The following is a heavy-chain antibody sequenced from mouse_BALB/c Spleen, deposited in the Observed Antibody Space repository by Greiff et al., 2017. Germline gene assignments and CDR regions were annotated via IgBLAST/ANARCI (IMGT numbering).Heavy chain of an antibody. Sequence: QVQLQQPGAELVKPGASVKMSCKASGYTFTSYNMHWVKQTPGQGLEWIGAIYPGNGDTSYNQKFKGKATLTADKSSSTAYMQLSSLTSEDSAVYYCATYDGYYLPFAYWGQGTLVTVSA. J-gene: IGHJ3*01. D-gene: IGHD2-3*01. V-gene: IGHV1-12*01. CDR2: IYPGNGDT. CDR3: ATYDGYYLPFAY. CDR1: GYTFTSYN.